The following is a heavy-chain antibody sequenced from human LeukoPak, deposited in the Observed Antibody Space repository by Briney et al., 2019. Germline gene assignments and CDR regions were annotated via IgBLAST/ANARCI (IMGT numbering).Heavy chain of an antibody. CDR1: EFTLRSHT. V-gene: IGHV3-21*01. D-gene: IGHD1-26*01. J-gene: IGHJ2*01. CDR2: ISSTSSYI. CDR3: VTTWGAHYWYFDL. Sequence: PGGSLRLSCAASEFTLRSHTMNWVRQAPGKGLEWVSSISSTSSYIYYADSVRGRFTISRDNAKNSLYLQMNSLRAEDTAVYYCVTTWGAHYWYFDLWGRGALVTVSS.